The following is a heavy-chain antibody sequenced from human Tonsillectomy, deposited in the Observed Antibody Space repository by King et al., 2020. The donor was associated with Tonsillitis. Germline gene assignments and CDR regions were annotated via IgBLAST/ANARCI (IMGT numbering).Heavy chain of an antibody. V-gene: IGHV4-59*08. J-gene: IGHJ4*02. CDR1: GGSISNYY. CDR3: ARRNYYDSSGYPYFDY. D-gene: IGHD3-22*01. CDR2: IYYSGST. Sequence: LQLQESGPGLVKPSETLALTCTVSGGSISNYYWSWIRQPPGKGLEWIGYIYYSGSTNYNPSLKSRLTISVETSKNQFSLKLSSGTAADTAVYYCARRNYYDSSGYPYFDYWGQGTLVTVSS.